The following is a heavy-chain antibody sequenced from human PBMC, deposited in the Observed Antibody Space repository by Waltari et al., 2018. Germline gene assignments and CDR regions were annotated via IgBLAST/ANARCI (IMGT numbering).Heavy chain of an antibody. J-gene: IGHJ4*02. Sequence: EVQLVESGGGLVQPGGSLRLSCAASGFTFSSYWMSWVRQAPGKGLEWVANIKQDGSEKYYVDSVKGRLTSSRDNAKNSLYLQMNSLRAEDTAVYYCARVSVWCGEPYYFDYWGQGTLVTVSS. V-gene: IGHV3-7*04. CDR3: ARVSVWCGEPYYFDY. D-gene: IGHD3-10*01. CDR1: GFTFSSYW. CDR2: IKQDGSEK.